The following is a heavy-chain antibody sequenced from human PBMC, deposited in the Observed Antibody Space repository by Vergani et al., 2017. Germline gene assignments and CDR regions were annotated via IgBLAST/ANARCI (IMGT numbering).Heavy chain of an antibody. CDR2: IVVGSGNT. J-gene: IGHJ4*02. CDR3: AAAGCSSTSCYTSFDY. D-gene: IGHD2-2*02. Sequence: QMQLVQSGPEVKKPGTSVTVSCKASGFTFTSSAMQWVRQARGQRLEWIGWIVVGSGNTNYAQKFQERVTITRDMSTSTAYMELSSLRSEDAAVYYCAAAGCSSTSCYTSFDYWGQGTLVTVSS. CDR1: GFTFTSSA. V-gene: IGHV1-58*02.